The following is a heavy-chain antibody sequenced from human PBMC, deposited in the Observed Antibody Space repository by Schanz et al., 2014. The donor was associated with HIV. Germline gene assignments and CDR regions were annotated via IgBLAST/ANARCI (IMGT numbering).Heavy chain of an antibody. J-gene: IGHJ4*02. V-gene: IGHV3-33*06. CDR2: IWHDGSKK. CDR1: GFTFSSYG. Sequence: VQLVESGGGLVKPGGSLRLSCVASGFTFSSYGMYWVRQAPGKGLEWVAVIWHDGSKKYYADSVKGRFTISRDNSKNTLYLQMNSLRAEDTAVYYCAKASESIFGVEGLDYWGQGTLVTVSS. D-gene: IGHD3-3*01. CDR3: AKASESIFGVEGLDY.